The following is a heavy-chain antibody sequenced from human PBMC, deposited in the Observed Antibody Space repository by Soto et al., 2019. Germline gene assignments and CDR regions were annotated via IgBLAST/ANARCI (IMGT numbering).Heavy chain of an antibody. CDR3: ARDKPYYYGSGSYFPQYYYYGMDV. V-gene: IGHV1-18*01. D-gene: IGHD3-10*01. J-gene: IGHJ6*02. CDR2: ISAYNGNT. Sequence: ASVKVSCKASGYTFTSYGISWVRQAPGQGLEWMGWISAYNGNTNYAQKLQGRVTRTTDTSTSTAYMELRSLRSDDTAVYYCARDKPYYYGSGSYFPQYYYYGMDVWGQGTTVTVSS. CDR1: GYTFTSYG.